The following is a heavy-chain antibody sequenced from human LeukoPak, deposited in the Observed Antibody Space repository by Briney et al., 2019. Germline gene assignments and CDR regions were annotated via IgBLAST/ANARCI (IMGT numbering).Heavy chain of an antibody. V-gene: IGHV1-18*01. D-gene: IGHD3-9*01. CDR3: ARDEPTYYDILTGYYNRRDY. CDR1: GYTFTSYG. Sequence: GASVKVSCKASGYTFTSYGISWVRQAPGQGLEWMGWIGAYNGNTNYAQKLQGRVTMTTDTSTSTAYMELRSLRSDDTAVYYCARDEPTYYDILTGYYNRRDYWGQGTLVTVSS. J-gene: IGHJ4*02. CDR2: IGAYNGNT.